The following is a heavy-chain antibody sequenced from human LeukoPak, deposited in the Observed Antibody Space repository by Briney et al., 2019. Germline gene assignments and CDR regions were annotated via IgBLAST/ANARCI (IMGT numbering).Heavy chain of an antibody. V-gene: IGHV4-59*01. CDR3: ARAGSYGDYEFDF. CDR1: GGSISNYY. J-gene: IGHJ4*02. Sequence: SETLSLTCTVSGGSISNYYWNYIRQPPGKGLEWIGYIYYSGITNYNPSLKSRVTISVDTSKNQFSLKLSSVTAADTAVYYCARAGSYGDYEFDFWGQGTLVTVSS. CDR2: IYYSGIT. D-gene: IGHD4-17*01.